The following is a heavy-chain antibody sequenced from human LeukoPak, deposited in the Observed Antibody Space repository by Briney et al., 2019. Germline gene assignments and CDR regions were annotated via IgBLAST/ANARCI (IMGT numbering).Heavy chain of an antibody. D-gene: IGHD5-18*01. CDR3: AKDSSGYSYGPYYMDV. J-gene: IGHJ6*03. CDR1: AFTFNRYG. CDR2: IRYDGSNK. V-gene: IGHV3-30*02. Sequence: PGGSLRLSCAASAFTFNRYGMHWVRQAPGKELEWMSFIRYDGSNKYYADSVKGRFTISRDNSKNTLYLQVNSLRPEDTAVYYCAKDSSGYSYGPYYMDVWGKGNT.